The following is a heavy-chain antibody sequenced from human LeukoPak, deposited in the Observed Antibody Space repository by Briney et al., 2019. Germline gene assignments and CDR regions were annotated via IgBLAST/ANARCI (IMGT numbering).Heavy chain of an antibody. CDR2: IYHSGST. J-gene: IGHJ5*02. CDR1: GYSISSGYY. Sequence: SETLSLTCTVSGYSISSGYYWGWIRQPPGKGLEWIGSIYHSGSTYYSPSLKSRVTISVDTSKNQFSLKLSSVTAADTAMYYCARAVLATKSEHWFDPWGQGILVTVSS. D-gene: IGHD2-8*01. CDR3: ARAVLATKSEHWFDP. V-gene: IGHV4-38-2*02.